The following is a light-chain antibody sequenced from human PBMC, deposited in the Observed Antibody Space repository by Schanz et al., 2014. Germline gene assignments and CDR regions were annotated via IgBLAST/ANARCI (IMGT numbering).Light chain of an antibody. CDR2: SAS. J-gene: IGKJ4*01. CDR1: PSIGTY. Sequence: DIQMTQSPSSLSASVGDRVTITCRASPSIGTYLNWFQQKPGKAPNLLIFSASSLQSGVPSRFSGSGSGTDFTLTISGLQPDDLGTYYCQQYDSHLTFGGGTKVEI. CDR3: QQYDSHLT. V-gene: IGKV1-16*01.